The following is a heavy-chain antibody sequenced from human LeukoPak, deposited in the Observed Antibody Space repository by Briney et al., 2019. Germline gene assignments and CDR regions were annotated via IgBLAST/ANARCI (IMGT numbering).Heavy chain of an antibody. V-gene: IGHV4-4*02. CDR1: GGSISSSNW. CDR2: IFHSGST. Sequence: SETLSLTCAVSGGSISSSNWWSWVRQPPGKGLEWIGEIFHSGSTNHNPSLKSRVTVSVDKSKNQFSLNMSSVTAADTAVYYCVRVAVEKASIKGLDVWGRGTMVTVSS. J-gene: IGHJ3*01. CDR3: VRVAVEKASIKGLDV. D-gene: IGHD5-24*01.